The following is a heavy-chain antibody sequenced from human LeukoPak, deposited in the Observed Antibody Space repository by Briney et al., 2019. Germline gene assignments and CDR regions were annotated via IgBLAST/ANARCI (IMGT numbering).Heavy chain of an antibody. Sequence: GGSLRLSCAASGFTFSSYNMNWVRQAPGKGLEWVSSISSSSNYKHYADSVKGRFTISRDNAKNSVYLQMNSLRAEDTAIYYCARDREQWLVRSGYYFDYWGQGTLVTVSS. D-gene: IGHD6-19*01. CDR1: GFTFSSYN. J-gene: IGHJ4*02. CDR3: ARDREQWLVRSGYYFDY. CDR2: ISSSSNYK. V-gene: IGHV3-21*01.